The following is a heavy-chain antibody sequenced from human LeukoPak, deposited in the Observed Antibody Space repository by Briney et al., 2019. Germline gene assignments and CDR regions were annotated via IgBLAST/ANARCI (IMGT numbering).Heavy chain of an antibody. Sequence: GGSLSLSCAASGFTFSSYGMHWVRQAPGKGLEWVAFIRYDGSNNYYADSVKGRFTISRDNSKNTLYLQMNSLRVEDTAVYYCARVGGHWGQGTLVTVSS. D-gene: IGHD3-10*01. J-gene: IGHJ4*02. CDR3: ARVGGH. CDR2: IRYDGSNN. V-gene: IGHV3-30*02. CDR1: GFTFSSYG.